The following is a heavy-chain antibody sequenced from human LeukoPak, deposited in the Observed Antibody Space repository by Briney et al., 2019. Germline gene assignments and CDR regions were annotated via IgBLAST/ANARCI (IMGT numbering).Heavy chain of an antibody. V-gene: IGHV3-15*01. CDR3: TTPLYGDSEA. D-gene: IGHD4-17*01. J-gene: IGHJ5*02. CDR1: GFTFSVAW. Sequence: GGSLRLSCAASGFTFSVAWMNRVRQAPGKGLEWIARIKSKTYGGTTDYAAPMEGRFNISRDDSKNTLYLQINSLKTEDTAVYYCTTPLYGDSEAWGQGTLVTVPS. CDR2: IKSKTYGGTT.